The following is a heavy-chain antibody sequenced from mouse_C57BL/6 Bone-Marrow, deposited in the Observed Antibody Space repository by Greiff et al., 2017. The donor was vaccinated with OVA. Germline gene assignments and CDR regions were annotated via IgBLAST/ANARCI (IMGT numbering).Heavy chain of an antibody. J-gene: IGHJ4*01. CDR2: ICGDGST. CDR1: GFSLTSSG. Sequence: QVQLQESGPGLVAPSQSLSITCTVSGFSLTSSGVSWVRQPPGKGLEWLGVICGDGSTNYYSALISSLSIRKDNSKSQVCLKLNSLQTDDTATYYCAKEGRDYAMDYWGQGTSVTVSS. CDR3: AKEGRDYAMDY. V-gene: IGHV2-3*01.